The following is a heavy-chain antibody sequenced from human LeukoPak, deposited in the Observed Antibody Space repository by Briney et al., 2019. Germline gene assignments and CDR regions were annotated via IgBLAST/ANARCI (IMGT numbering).Heavy chain of an antibody. V-gene: IGHV4-59*08. J-gene: IGHJ4*02. D-gene: IGHD3-22*01. CDR1: GGSMKDYY. CDR3: ARLSYYDSSGLPDY. CDR2: INDNGHS. Sequence: PSETLSLTCSVSGGSMKDYYWSWIRQPPGKGLEWIAYINDNGHSGYNPALESRVTISVDTSKNQFSLKLSSVTAADTAVYYCARLSYYDSSGLPDYWGQGTLVTVSS.